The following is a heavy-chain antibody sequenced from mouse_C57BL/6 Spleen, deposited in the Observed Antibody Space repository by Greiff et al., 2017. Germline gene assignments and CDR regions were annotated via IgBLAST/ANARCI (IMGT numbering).Heavy chain of an antibody. V-gene: IGHV10-1*01. J-gene: IGHJ3*01. CDR3: VSPSNYSNFPFAY. Sequence: EVQLQESGGGLVQPKGSLKLSCAASGFSFNTYAMNWVRQAPGKGLEWVARIRSKSNNYATYYADSVKDRFTISRDDSESMLYLQMNNLKTEDTAMYCCVSPSNYSNFPFAYWGQGTLVTVSA. CDR2: IRSKSNNYAT. D-gene: IGHD2-5*01. CDR1: GFSFNTYA.